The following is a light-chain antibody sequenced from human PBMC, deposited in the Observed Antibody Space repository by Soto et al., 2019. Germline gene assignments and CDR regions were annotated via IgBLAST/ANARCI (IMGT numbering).Light chain of an antibody. CDR3: RQYGRSLGFA. Sequence: EIVLTQSPGTLSLSPGERATLSCRASQSVSSSYLAWYQQKPGQAPRLLIYAASRRAPGIPERFSGSGSGTDFTLTISRLEPEDFAVYYCRQYGRSLGFAFGGRTKV. V-gene: IGKV3-20*01. CDR1: QSVSSSY. J-gene: IGKJ4*01. CDR2: AAS.